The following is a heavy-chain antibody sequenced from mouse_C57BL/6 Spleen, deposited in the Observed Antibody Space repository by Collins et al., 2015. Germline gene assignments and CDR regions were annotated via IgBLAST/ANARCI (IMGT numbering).Heavy chain of an antibody. V-gene: IGHV1S81*02. J-gene: IGHJ2*01. CDR2: INPSNGRT. CDR1: SYW. CDR3: ARGALFDY. Sequence: SYWMHWVKQRPGQGLEWIGEINPSNGRTNYNEKFKSKATLTVDKSSSTAYMQLSSLTSEDSAVYYCARGALFDYWGQGTTLTVSS.